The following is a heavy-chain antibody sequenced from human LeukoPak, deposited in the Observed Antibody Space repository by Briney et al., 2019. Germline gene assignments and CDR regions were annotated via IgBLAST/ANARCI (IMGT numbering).Heavy chain of an antibody. CDR3: AKAYASGTYYIDY. CDR1: GYTFTSCD. J-gene: IGHJ4*02. D-gene: IGHD3-10*01. CDR2: MNPNSGNT. V-gene: IGHV1-8*01. Sequence: ASVKVSCKASGYTFTSCDINWVRQATGQGLEWMGWMNPNSGNTGYAQKFQGRVTITADESTSTAYMELSSLRSEDTAVYYCAKAYASGTYYIDYWGQGTLVTVSS.